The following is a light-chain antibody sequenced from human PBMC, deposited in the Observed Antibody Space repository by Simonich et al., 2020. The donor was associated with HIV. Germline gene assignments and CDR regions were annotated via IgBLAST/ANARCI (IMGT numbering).Light chain of an antibody. CDR3: QQRSNWPPWT. CDR1: QSVSTN. Sequence: KVMTQSPATLSVSPGETATLSCRASQSVSTNLAWYQQKPGQAPRLLIYGATNRATGIPARFSGSGSGTDFTLTISSLEPEDFAVYYCQQRSNWPPWTFGQGTKVEIK. CDR2: GAT. J-gene: IGKJ1*01. V-gene: IGKV3-11*01.